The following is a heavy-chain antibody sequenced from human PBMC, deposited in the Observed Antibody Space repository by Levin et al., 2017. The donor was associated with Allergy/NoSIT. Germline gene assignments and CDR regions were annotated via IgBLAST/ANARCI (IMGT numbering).Heavy chain of an antibody. V-gene: IGHV4-59*01. Sequence: SETLSLTCSVSGGSISSYYWSWIRQSPGKGLEWIGYIYSSGDTNYNPSLKSRVPLSVHTSKNHFSLKLTSVTAADKGVDYWARARYSTLFDYWGQGSMVTVSS. J-gene: IGHJ4*02. CDR1: GGSISSYY. D-gene: IGHD5-18*01. CDR3: ARARYSTLFDY. CDR2: IYSSGDT.